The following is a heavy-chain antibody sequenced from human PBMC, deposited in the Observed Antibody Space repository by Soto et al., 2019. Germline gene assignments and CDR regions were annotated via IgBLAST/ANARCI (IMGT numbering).Heavy chain of an antibody. V-gene: IGHV3-21*01. CDR3: ARESEDLTSNFDY. J-gene: IGHJ4*02. CDR2: ISSTTNYI. Sequence: EVQLVESGGGLVKPGGSLRLSCAASGFTFTRYSMNWVRQAPGKGLEWVSSISSTTNYIYYADSMKGRFTVSRDNAKNEVYLEMNSLSAEATALYYCARESEDLTSNFDYWGQGTLVTVSS. CDR1: GFTFTRYS. D-gene: IGHD7-27*01.